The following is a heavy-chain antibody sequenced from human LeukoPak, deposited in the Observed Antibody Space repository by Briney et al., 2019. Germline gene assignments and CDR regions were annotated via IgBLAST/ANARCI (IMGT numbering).Heavy chain of an antibody. CDR1: GYTFTSYY. CDR3: ASTPGRQDYYYYMDV. Sequence: ASVKVSCKASGYTFTSYYMHWVRQAPGQGLEWMGIINPSGGNTSYAQKFQGRVTMTRDTSTSTVYMELSSLRSEDTAVYYCASTPGRQDYYYYMDVWGKGITVTVSS. V-gene: IGHV1-46*01. J-gene: IGHJ6*03. D-gene: IGHD2-15*01. CDR2: INPSGGNT.